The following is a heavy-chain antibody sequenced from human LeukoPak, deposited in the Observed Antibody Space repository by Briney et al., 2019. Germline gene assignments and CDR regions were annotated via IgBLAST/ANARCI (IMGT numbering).Heavy chain of an antibody. D-gene: IGHD4-17*01. J-gene: IGHJ3*02. CDR1: GYMFSGYG. CDR2: IWFDGSRR. CDR3: ARFYGDYRAFDI. V-gene: IGHV3-33*01. Sequence: PGGSLRLSCAASGYMFSGYGMHWVRQAPGKGLEWAAVIWFDGSRRYYADSVKGRFTISRDDSKSTLYLEMNSLRAEDTAVYYCARFYGDYRAFDIWGQGTTVTVSS.